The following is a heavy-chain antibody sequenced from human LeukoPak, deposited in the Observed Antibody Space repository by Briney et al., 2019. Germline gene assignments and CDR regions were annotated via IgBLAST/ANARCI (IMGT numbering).Heavy chain of an antibody. D-gene: IGHD3-10*01. CDR3: ARRYGSGSYMDY. CDR2: INPSGGST. V-gene: IGHV1-46*01. CDR1: GYTFTSYY. Sequence: ASVKVSCKASGYTFTSYYMHWVRQAPGQGLEWMGIINPSGGSTSYAQKFQGRVTMTRDTSTSTVYMELSSLKASDTAMYYCARRYGSGSYMDYWGQGTLVTVSS. J-gene: IGHJ4*02.